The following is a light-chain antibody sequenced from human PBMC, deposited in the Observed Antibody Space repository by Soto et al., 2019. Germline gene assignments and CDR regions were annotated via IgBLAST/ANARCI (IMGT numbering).Light chain of an antibody. V-gene: IGKV3-11*01. CDR1: QSVSSY. Sequence: EIVFTQSPATLSLSPGERATLSCRASQSVSSYLAWYQQKPGQAPRLLIYDASNRATGIPARFSGSGSGTDFPLPFSGLKLEDFAVNSFQQLSNWPPPSGQGTRR. CDR2: DAS. CDR3: QQLSNWPPP. J-gene: IGKJ5*01.